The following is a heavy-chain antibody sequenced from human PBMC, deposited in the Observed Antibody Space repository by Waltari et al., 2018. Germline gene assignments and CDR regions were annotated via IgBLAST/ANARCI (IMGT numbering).Heavy chain of an antibody. CDR2: IWNDGSLK. CDR1: GFFFPSSG. D-gene: IGHD4-17*01. Sequence: QVQLVESGGGGVQPGRSLRLSCSASGFFFPSSGMHWVRQAPGKGLEWVAVIWNDGSLKYYTDSVKGRFTISRDNSENTLYLQMSGLRPEDTAVYYCARSVTTGSGYMDVWGKGTTVTVSS. V-gene: IGHV3-33*01. J-gene: IGHJ6*03. CDR3: ARSVTTGSGYMDV.